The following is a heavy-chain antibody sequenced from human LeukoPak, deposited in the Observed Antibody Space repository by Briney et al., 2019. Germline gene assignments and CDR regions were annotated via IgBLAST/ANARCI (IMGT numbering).Heavy chain of an antibody. CDR1: GGSFSGYY. D-gene: IGHD3-22*01. V-gene: IGHV4-34*01. CDR3: ARHPNYYDSSGQYNWFDP. Sequence: SETLSLTCAVYGGSFSGYYWSWIRQPPGKGLEWIGEINHSGSTNYNPSLKSRVTISVDTSKNQFSLKLSSVTAADTAVYYCARHPNYYDSSGQYNWFDPWGQGTLVTVSS. J-gene: IGHJ5*02. CDR2: INHSGST.